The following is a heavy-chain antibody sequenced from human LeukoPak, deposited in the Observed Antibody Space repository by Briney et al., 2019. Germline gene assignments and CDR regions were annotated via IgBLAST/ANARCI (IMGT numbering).Heavy chain of an antibody. J-gene: IGHJ4*02. V-gene: IGHV3-23*01. CDR1: GFTFSSYW. CDR3: AKESFRPALLDF. Sequence: PGGSLRLSCAASGFTFSSYWMTWVRQAPGKGLECVSTISNSGGTTYYADSVKGRFSISRDNSKNTLSLEMSSLRTEDTAIYYCAKESFRPALLDFWGQGSLVTVSS. D-gene: IGHD2-21*01. CDR2: ISNSGGTT.